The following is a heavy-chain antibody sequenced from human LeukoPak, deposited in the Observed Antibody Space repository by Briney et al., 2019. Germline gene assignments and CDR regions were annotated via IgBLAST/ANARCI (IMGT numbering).Heavy chain of an antibody. V-gene: IGHV3-30*04. J-gene: IGHJ4*02. Sequence: GGSLRLSCAASGFTFSSYAMHWARQAPGKGLEWVAVISYDGSNKYYADSVKGRFTISRDNSKNTLYLQMNSLRAEDTAVYYCARDPYQLLVLWHFDYWGQGTLVTVSS. CDR2: ISYDGSNK. CDR1: GFTFSSYA. D-gene: IGHD2-2*01. CDR3: ARDPYQLLVLWHFDY.